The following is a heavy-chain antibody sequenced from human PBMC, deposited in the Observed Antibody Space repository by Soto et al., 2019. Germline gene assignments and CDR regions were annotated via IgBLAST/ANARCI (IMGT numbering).Heavy chain of an antibody. V-gene: IGHV3-23*01. J-gene: IGHJ4*02. CDR1: GFTFSSYA. CDR3: AKDGVYYYDSSGRSY. D-gene: IGHD3-22*01. CDR2: ISGSGGST. Sequence: GGSLRLSCAASGFTFSSYAMSWVRQAPGKGLEWVSAISGSGGSTYYADSVKGRFTISRDNSKNTLYLQMNSLRAEDTAVYYCAKDGVYYYDSSGRSYWGQGTLVTVSS.